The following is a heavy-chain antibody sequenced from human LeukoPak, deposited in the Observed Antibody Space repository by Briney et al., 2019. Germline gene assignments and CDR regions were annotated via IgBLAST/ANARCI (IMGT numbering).Heavy chain of an antibody. CDR1: EFIFSSYS. J-gene: IGHJ6*03. Sequence: GGSLRLSCAASEFIFSSYSMNWVRQAPGKGLEWVSSIGGSSTSIYYAGSVKGRFTISRDNAKNSLYLQMNSLTVEDTAVYYCARESCSSTSCYYYMDVWGKGTTVTVSS. CDR3: ARESCSSTSCYYYMDV. V-gene: IGHV3-21*01. D-gene: IGHD2-2*01. CDR2: IGGSSTSI.